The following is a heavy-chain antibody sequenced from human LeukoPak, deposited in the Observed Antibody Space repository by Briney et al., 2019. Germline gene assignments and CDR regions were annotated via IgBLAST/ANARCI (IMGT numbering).Heavy chain of an antibody. CDR1: GGSITSSNYY. CDR2: ISDSGGT. CDR3: ARASTQWELLGDAFDI. Sequence: SETLSLTCTVSGGSITSSNYYWGWIRQPPGKGLEWIGSISDSGGTYYNPSLKSRITISVDTSKNQFSLKLSSVTAADTAVYYCARASTQWELLGDAFDIWGQGTMVTVSS. V-gene: IGHV4-39*07. J-gene: IGHJ3*02. D-gene: IGHD1-26*01.